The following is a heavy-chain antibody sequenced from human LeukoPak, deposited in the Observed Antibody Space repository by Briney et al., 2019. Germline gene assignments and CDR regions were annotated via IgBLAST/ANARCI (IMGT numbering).Heavy chain of an antibody. CDR2: ISSSGIIT. Sequence: PGGSLRLSCAASGFTFSSYSMTWVRQAPGKGLEWVSYISSSGIITYYADSVKGRFTVSRDNANNSLFLQMNSLRVEDTAVYYCAREEWFSRTWDYWGQGTLVTVSS. V-gene: IGHV3-48*01. D-gene: IGHD3-3*01. CDR1: GFTFSSYS. CDR3: AREEWFSRTWDY. J-gene: IGHJ4*02.